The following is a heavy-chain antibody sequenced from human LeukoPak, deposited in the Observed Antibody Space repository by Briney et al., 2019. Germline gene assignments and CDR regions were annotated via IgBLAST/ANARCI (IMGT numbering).Heavy chain of an antibody. CDR2: IYYSGST. D-gene: IGHD1-26*01. CDR3: ARDHPLGYSGSYGAFDI. J-gene: IGHJ3*02. V-gene: IGHV4-31*03. CDR1: GGSISSGGYY. Sequence: SETLSLTCTVSGGSISSGGYYWSWIRQYPGKGLEWIGYIYYSGSTYYNPSLKSRVTISVDTSKNQFSLKLSSVTAADTAVYYCARDHPLGYSGSYGAFDIWGQGTMVTVSS.